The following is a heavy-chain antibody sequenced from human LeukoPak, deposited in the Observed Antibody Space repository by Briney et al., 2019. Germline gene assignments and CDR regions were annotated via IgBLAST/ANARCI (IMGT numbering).Heavy chain of an antibody. V-gene: IGHV3-7*03. D-gene: IGHD2-21*01. CDR1: GFSFSSFW. J-gene: IGHJ4*02. Sequence: GSLRLSRTASGFSFSSFWMSWVRQAPGRGLEWVANIKDDGSVKNHVDSLKGRFSISRDNARSSLYLQISSLRAEDTAVYYCAREVVATASAFDCWGQGTLVTVSS. CDR3: AREVVATASAFDC. CDR2: IKDDGSVK.